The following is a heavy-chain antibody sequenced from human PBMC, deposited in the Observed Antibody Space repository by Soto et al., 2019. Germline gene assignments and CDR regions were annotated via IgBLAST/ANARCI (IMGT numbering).Heavy chain of an antibody. CDR3: AQMDFDLYGMDV. CDR1: GISLTNSGVG. V-gene: IGHV2-5*02. CDR2: IYWDDAK. J-gene: IGHJ6*02. Sequence: QITLTESGPTLVKPTQTLTLTCTFSGISLTNSGVGVSWIRQPPGKALEWLAVIYWDDAKHFSPSQKSRLTITKDTSKNQVVRTMTNIDSVDTATYFCAQMDFDLYGMDVWCQGTTVIVSS. D-gene: IGHD3-9*01.